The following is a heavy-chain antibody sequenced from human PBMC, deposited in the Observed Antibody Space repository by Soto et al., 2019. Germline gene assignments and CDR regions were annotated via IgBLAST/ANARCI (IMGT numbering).Heavy chain of an antibody. CDR1: GYTFSSYH. V-gene: IGHV1-18*01. J-gene: IGHJ4*02. Sequence: QVQLVQSGAEVKKPGASVKVSCKASGYTFSSYHISWVRQAPGQGLEWMGWISAYNGKTNDAQRLQGRVTMTTDTSTITAYMELTSLRSDDTAVYYSARDGPPTDYWGQGTLVTVSS. CDR2: ISAYNGKT. CDR3: ARDGPPTDY.